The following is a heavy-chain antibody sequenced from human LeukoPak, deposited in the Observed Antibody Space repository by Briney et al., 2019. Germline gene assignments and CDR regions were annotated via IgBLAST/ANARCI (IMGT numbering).Heavy chain of an antibody. V-gene: IGHV3-15*01. CDR3: TTEYYDILSGYLDDASEM. Sequence: PGGSLRLSCAASGFSFSNAWMDWVRQAPGKALEWVGRIKSKTDGGTTDYAAPVKGRFTISRDDSKNTLYMQMNSLKTEDTAVYYCTTEYYDILSGYLDDASEMWGQGTMVTVSS. D-gene: IGHD3-9*01. CDR2: IKSKTDGGTT. CDR1: GFSFSNAW. J-gene: IGHJ3*02.